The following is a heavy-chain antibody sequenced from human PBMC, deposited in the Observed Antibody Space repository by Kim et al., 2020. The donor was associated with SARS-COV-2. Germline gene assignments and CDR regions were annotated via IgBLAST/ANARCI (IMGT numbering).Heavy chain of an antibody. Sequence: GGSLRLSCAASGFTFSSYAMHWVRQAPGKGLEWVAVISYDGSNKYYADSVKGRFTISRDNSKNTLYLQMNSLRAEDTAVYYCARDEDIVVEVAATEKFSRYYGMDVWGQGTTVTVSS. V-gene: IGHV3-30*04. CDR1: GFTFSSYA. CDR2: ISYDGSNK. D-gene: IGHD2-15*01. J-gene: IGHJ6*02. CDR3: ARDEDIVVEVAATEKFSRYYGMDV.